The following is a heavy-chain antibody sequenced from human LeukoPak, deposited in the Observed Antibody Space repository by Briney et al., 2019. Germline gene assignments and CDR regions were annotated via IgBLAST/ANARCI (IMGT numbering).Heavy chain of an antibody. CDR3: ARGRGILTGYYNPKPYYFDY. D-gene: IGHD3-9*01. CDR2: INHSGST. J-gene: IGHJ4*02. CDR1: GGSFSGYY. Sequence: SETLSLTCAVYGGSFSGYYWSWIRQPPGKGLEWIGEINHSGSTNYNPSLKSRVTISVDTPKNQFSLKLSSVTAADTAVYYCARGRGILTGYYNPKPYYFDYWGQGTLVTVSS. V-gene: IGHV4-34*01.